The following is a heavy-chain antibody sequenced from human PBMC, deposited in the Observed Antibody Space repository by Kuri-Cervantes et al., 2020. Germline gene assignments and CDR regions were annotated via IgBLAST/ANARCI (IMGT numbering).Heavy chain of an antibody. J-gene: IGHJ6*02. CDR3: ARAGFYYYGMDV. D-gene: IGHD6-25*01. Sequence: SQTLSLTCAFYGGSFSGYYWSWIRQPPGKGLEWSGEINHSGSTNYNPSLKSRVTISLDRSKNQFSLKLSSVTAANTAVYYCARAGFYYYGMDVWGQGTTVTVSS. CDR2: INHSGST. V-gene: IGHV4-34*01. CDR1: GGSFSGYY.